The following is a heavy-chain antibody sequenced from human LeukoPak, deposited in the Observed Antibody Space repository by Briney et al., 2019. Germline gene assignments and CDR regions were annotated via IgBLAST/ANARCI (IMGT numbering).Heavy chain of an antibody. CDR2: IYLSGNT. D-gene: IGHD5-18*01. CDR3: ARGGGFSYGFYYYYGMDV. CDR1: GGSISTYY. Sequence: PSETLSLTCTVSGGSISTYYWSWIRQPPGKGLEWLGYIYLSGNTDYNPSLESRVTISVDTSQNQFSLKLSSVTAADTAVYYCARGGGFSYGFYYYYGMDVWGKGTTVTVSS. J-gene: IGHJ6*04. V-gene: IGHV4-59*01.